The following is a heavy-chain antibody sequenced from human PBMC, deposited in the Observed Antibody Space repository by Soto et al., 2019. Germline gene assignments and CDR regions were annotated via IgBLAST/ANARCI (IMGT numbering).Heavy chain of an antibody. D-gene: IGHD2-8*01. CDR3: ARVGEYCTNGVCYTRVYYFDY. Sequence: SETLSLTCAVYGGSFSGYYWSWIRQPPGKGLEWFGEINHSGSTNYNPSLKSRVTISVDTSKNQFSLKLSSVTAADTAVYYCARVGEYCTNGVCYTRVYYFDYWGQGTLVTVSS. CDR1: GGSFSGYY. CDR2: INHSGST. V-gene: IGHV4-34*01. J-gene: IGHJ4*02.